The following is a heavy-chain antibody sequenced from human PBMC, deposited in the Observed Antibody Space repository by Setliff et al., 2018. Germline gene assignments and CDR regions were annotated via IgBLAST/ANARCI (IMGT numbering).Heavy chain of an antibody. CDR1: GFSFSNYA. Sequence: LRLSCEASGFSFSNYAMNWVRQAPGKGLEWVASFSSRNDYIYHADSVKGRFTISRDNVKTSLYLQMDSLRAEDTAVYFCARSPGWIPWFDSWGQGTLVTVSS. CDR2: FSSRNDYI. V-gene: IGHV3-21*01. J-gene: IGHJ5*01. D-gene: IGHD5-18*01. CDR3: ARSPGWIPWFDS.